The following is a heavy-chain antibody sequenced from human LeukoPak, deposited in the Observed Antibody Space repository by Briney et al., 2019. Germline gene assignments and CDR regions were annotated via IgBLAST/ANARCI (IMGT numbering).Heavy chain of an antibody. D-gene: IGHD3-3*01. Sequence: SETLSLTCTVSGGSISSYYWNWIRQPPGKGLEWIGYIYYSGSTNYNPSLKSRVTISVDTSKNQFSLKLSSVTAADTAVYYCANSRGFLEWVSDWGQGILVTVSS. CDR1: GGSISSYY. CDR2: IYYSGST. J-gene: IGHJ4*02. V-gene: IGHV4-59*08. CDR3: ANSRGFLEWVSD.